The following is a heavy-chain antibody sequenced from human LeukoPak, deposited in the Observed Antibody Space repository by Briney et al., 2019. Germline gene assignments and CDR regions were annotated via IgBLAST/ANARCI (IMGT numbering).Heavy chain of an antibody. CDR1: GGSISSYY. J-gene: IGHJ4*02. Sequence: SETLSLTCTVSGGSISSYYWSWIRQPPGKGLEWIGYIYYSGSTNYNPSLKSRVTISVDTSKNQFSLKLSSVTAADTAVYYCARYSSIGYYFDYWAREPWSPSPQ. V-gene: IGHV4-59*01. CDR2: IYYSGST. CDR3: ARYSSIGYYFDY. D-gene: IGHD6-13*01.